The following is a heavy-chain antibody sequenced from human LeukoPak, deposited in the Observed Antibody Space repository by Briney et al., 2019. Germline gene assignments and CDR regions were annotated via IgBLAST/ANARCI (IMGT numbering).Heavy chain of an antibody. CDR3: AKSNGYGLIDI. CDR2: IFHSGST. CDR1: GYSINSGYY. J-gene: IGHJ3*02. D-gene: IGHD3-22*01. V-gene: IGHV4-38-2*02. Sequence: SETLSLTCTVSGYSINSGYYWGWVRQPPGKGLELIGCIFHSGSTYYNPSLKSRVTISKDTSKNQFSLKLSSVTAADTAVYYCAKSNGYGLIDIWGQGTMVTVSS.